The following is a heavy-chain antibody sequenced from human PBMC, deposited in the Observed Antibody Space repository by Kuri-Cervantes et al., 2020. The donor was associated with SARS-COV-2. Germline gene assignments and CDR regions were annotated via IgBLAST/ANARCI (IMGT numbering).Heavy chain of an antibody. CDR2: ISSSSSYI. Sequence: GGSLRLSCAASGFTFSSYSMNWVRQAPGKGLEWVPSISSSSSYIYYADSVKGRFTISRDNAKNSLYLQMNSLRAEDTAVYYCARGSPILWFGELKGYLRSYYYYYGMDVWGQGTTVTVSS. D-gene: IGHD3-10*01. CDR3: ARGSPILWFGELKGYLRSYYYYYGMDV. CDR1: GFTFSSYS. J-gene: IGHJ6*02. V-gene: IGHV3-21*04.